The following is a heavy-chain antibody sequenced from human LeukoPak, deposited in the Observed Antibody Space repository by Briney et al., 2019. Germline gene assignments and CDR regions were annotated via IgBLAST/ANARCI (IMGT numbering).Heavy chain of an antibody. CDR2: IRSKANGYAT. CDR1: GXTFSGSA. J-gene: IGHJ4*02. CDR3: TRSTSDSSSSRFDY. D-gene: IGHD3-22*01. V-gene: IGHV3-73*01. Sequence: GGSLKLSCAVSGXTFSGSAMHWVRQASGKGLEWVGRIRSKANGYATAYAASVKGKFTISRDDSKNTAYLQMNSLKAEDTAVYYCTRSTSDSSSSRFDYWGQGALVTVSS.